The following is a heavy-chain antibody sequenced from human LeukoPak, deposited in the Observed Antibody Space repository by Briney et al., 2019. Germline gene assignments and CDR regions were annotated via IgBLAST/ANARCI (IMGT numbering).Heavy chain of an antibody. Sequence: PGGSLRLSCAASGFTFSSYWMSWVRQAPGKGLEWVANIKQDGSEKYYVDSVKGRFTISRDNAKNSLYLQMNSLRAEDTAVYHCGSVVVVPAAIGTWGQGTLVTVSS. V-gene: IGHV3-7*01. CDR3: GSVVVVPAAIGT. D-gene: IGHD2-2*01. CDR1: GFTFSSYW. CDR2: IKQDGSEK. J-gene: IGHJ5*02.